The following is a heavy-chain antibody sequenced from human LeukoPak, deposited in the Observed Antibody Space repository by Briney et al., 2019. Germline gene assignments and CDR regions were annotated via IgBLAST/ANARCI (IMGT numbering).Heavy chain of an antibody. CDR1: GGSISSYY. J-gene: IGHJ4*02. CDR3: ARATRIHLWSPFDY. CDR2: IYYSGST. D-gene: IGHD5-18*01. Sequence: SETLSLTCTVSGGSISSYYWSWIRQPPGKGLEWIGYIYYSGSTNYNPSLKSRVTISVDTSKNQFSLKLSSVTAADTAVYYCARATRIHLWSPFDYWGQGTLVTVSS. V-gene: IGHV4-59*01.